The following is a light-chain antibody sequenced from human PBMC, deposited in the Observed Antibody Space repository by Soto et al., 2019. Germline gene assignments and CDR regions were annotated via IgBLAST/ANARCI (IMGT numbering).Light chain of an antibody. Sequence: RVLTQSPAALALSRGERATRSCRASQSVSSNLAWYQQKPGQAPRLLISGASTRATGVPARFSGSGSGTEFTLTITSLQSEDFAVYCCQQYNNWPLTFGPGTRLEI. CDR3: QQYNNWPLT. J-gene: IGKJ5*01. CDR2: GAS. CDR1: QSVSSN. V-gene: IGKV3D-15*01.